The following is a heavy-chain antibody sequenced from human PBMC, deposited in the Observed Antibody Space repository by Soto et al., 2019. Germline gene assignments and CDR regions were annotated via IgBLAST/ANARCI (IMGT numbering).Heavy chain of an antibody. CDR3: ARDTTWMPGLFGY. D-gene: IGHD5-12*01. Sequence: GGSLRLSCAASGFTFSSYSMNWVRQAPGKGLEWVSSISSSSSYIYYADSVKGRFTISRDNAKNSLYLQMNSLRAEDTAVYYCARDTTWMPGLFGYWGQGTLVTVSS. J-gene: IGHJ4*02. CDR1: GFTFSSYS. CDR2: ISSSSSYI. V-gene: IGHV3-21*01.